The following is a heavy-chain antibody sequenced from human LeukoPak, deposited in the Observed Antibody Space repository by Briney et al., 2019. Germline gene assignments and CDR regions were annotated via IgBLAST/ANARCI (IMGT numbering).Heavy chain of an antibody. Sequence: SETLSLTXAVYGGSFSGYYRSWIRQPPGKGLEWIGEINHSGSTNYNPSLKSRVTISVDTSKNQFSLKLSSVTAADTAVYYCARHEYGSGSYYLRWGQGTLITVSS. D-gene: IGHD3-10*01. V-gene: IGHV4-34*01. CDR3: ARHEYGSGSYYLR. CDR2: INHSGST. CDR1: GGSFSGYY. J-gene: IGHJ4*02.